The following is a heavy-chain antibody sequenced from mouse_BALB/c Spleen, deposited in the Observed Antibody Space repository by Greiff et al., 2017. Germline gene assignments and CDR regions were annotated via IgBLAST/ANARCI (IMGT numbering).Heavy chain of an antibody. J-gene: IGHJ4*01. Sequence: EVKLVESGGGLVQPGGSRKLSCAASGFTFSSFGMHWVRQAPEKGLEWVAYISSGSSTLYYADTVKGRFTISRDNPKNTLFLQMTSLRSEDTAMYYCARSGGNLYYYAMDYWGQGTSVTVAS. CDR2: ISSGSSTL. D-gene: IGHD2-1*01. V-gene: IGHV5-17*02. CDR1: GFTFSSFG. CDR3: ARSGGNLYYYAMDY.